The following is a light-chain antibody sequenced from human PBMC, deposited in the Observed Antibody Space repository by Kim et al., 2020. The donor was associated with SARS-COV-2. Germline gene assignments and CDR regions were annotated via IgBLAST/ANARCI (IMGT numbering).Light chain of an antibody. J-gene: IGLJ3*02. V-gene: IGLV2-11*01. CDR1: GSNVGGYTY. Sequence: GHSVTNSCTGTGSNVGGYTYVSWYQQHPGKAPKLMVYDVSKRPSGVPDRFSGSKSGNTASLTISGLQAEDEADYYCCSYAGSYTWVFGGGTQLTVL. CDR2: DVS. CDR3: CSYAGSYTWV.